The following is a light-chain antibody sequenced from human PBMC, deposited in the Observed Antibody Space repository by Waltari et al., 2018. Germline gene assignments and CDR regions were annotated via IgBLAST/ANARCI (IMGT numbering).Light chain of an antibody. V-gene: IGKV3-11*01. CDR1: QSVSSY. CDR3: QQRSNWPPT. J-gene: IGKJ2*01. CDR2: DAS. Sequence: IVLTQSPATLSLSPGDRANHPCSASQSVSSYLAWYQQKPGQAPRLLIYDASNRATGIPARFSGSGSGTDFTLTISSLEPEDFAVYYCQQRSNWPPTFGQGTKLEIK.